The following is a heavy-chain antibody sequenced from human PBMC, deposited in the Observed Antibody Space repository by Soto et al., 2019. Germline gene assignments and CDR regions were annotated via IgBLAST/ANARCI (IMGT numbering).Heavy chain of an antibody. J-gene: IGHJ6*02. Sequence: EVQLLESAGGLVQPGKSPRLSCAASGFIFSDYAMSWVRQAPGKGLEWVSALSGSGSSTYYADSVKGRFTISRDNLKNTVSLQMDNLTVEDTAVYYCAKGGVTRSYYYAMDVWGQGTTVTVSS. CDR2: LSGSGSST. CDR3: AKGGVTRSYYYAMDV. CDR1: GFIFSDYA. V-gene: IGHV3-23*01.